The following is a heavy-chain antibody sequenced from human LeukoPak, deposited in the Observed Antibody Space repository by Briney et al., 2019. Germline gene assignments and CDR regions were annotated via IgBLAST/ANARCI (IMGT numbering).Heavy chain of an antibody. CDR2: ISGSGGST. V-gene: IGHV3-23*01. CDR3: ARDSNWSLDY. J-gene: IGHJ4*02. D-gene: IGHD1-20*01. CDR1: GFTFSSYA. Sequence: PGGSLRLSCAASGFTFSSYAMSWVRQAPGKGLEWVSAISGSGGSTYYADSVKGRFTISRDNAKNSLYLQMNSLRAEDTAVYYCARDSNWSLDYWGQGTLVTVSS.